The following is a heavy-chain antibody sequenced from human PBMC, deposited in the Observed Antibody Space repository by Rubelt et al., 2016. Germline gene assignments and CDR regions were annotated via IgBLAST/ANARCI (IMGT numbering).Heavy chain of an antibody. V-gene: IGHV3-23*01. CDR1: GFTFSSYA. CDR3: AKAGREWLLYDAFDI. CDR2: ISGSGGST. J-gene: IGHJ3*02. D-gene: IGHD3-3*01. Sequence: GFTFSSYAMSWVRQAPGKGLEWVSAISGSGGSTYYADSVKGRFTISRDNSKNTLYLQMNSLRAEDTAVYYCAKAGREWLLYDAFDIWGQGTMVTVSS.